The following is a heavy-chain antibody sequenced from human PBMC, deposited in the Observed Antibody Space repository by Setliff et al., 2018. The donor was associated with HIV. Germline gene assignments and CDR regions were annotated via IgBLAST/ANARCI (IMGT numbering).Heavy chain of an antibody. Sequence: GESLKISCAASGFTVSTYYMSWVRQAPGKGLEWVSTIYSGGSTYHADSVKGRFTLSRDTSKNTLFLQMNSLRPGDTAVYYCARVRLYNTALDYWGQGTLVTVSS. CDR2: IYSGGST. CDR3: ARVRLYNTALDY. J-gene: IGHJ4*02. V-gene: IGHV3-66*02. CDR1: GFTVSTYY. D-gene: IGHD3-3*01.